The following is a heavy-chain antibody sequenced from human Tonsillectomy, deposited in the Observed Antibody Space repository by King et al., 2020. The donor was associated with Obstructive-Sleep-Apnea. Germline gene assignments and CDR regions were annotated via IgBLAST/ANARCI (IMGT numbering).Heavy chain of an antibody. CDR3: ARHRGVEDLGGYGDYFDY. J-gene: IGHJ4*02. CDR2: MYYSWNT. D-gene: IGHD5-12*01. Sequence: LQLQESGPGLVKPSETLSLTCTVSGDSITNYYWSWIRQPPVKGLECIGYMYYSWNTNYNPHLKSRVTMSEDTSKSQFSLRLSSVTATDTAVYYCARHRGVEDLGGYGDYFDYWGQGALVTVSS. CDR1: GDSITNYY. V-gene: IGHV4-59*08.